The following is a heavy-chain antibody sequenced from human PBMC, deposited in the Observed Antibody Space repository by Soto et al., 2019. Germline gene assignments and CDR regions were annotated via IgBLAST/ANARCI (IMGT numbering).Heavy chain of an antibody. CDR1: GFSVSSNY. J-gene: IGHJ6*02. V-gene: IGHV3-53*01. CDR2: IYSGGNT. CDR3: ARDSTWIPYYHYGMDV. D-gene: IGHD5-18*01. Sequence: EVQLVESGGGLIQPGGSLRLSCAASGFSVSSNYMSWVRQAPGKGPEWVSVIYSGGNTHYADSVKGRFTISRDNSKNTLYLQMNSLRAEDTAVYYCARDSTWIPYYHYGMDVWGQGTTVTVSS.